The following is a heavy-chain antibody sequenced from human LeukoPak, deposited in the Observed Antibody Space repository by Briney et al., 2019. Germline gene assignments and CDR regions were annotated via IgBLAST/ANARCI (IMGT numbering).Heavy chain of an antibody. D-gene: IGHD3-16*02. V-gene: IGHV4-39*07. CDR1: GGSISSSSYH. CDR3: ARDMITFGGVIVM. J-gene: IGHJ4*02. CDR2: IYYSGST. Sequence: PSETLSLTCTVSGGSISSSSYHWGWIRQPPGKGLVWIGSIYYSGSTYYNPSLKSRVTISVDTSKNQFSLKLSSVTAADTAVYYCARDMITFGGVIVMWGQGTLVTVSS.